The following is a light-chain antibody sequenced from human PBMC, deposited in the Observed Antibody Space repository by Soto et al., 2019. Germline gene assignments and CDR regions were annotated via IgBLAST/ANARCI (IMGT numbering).Light chain of an antibody. J-gene: IGKJ5*01. V-gene: IGKV3-20*01. CDR1: QSVSSGS. CDR2: GAS. CDR3: QHFGSSSIT. Sequence: EIVLTQSPGTLSLSPGERATLSCRASQSVSSGSLAWYQQKPGQAPRLLIYGASGRATGIPDRLSGSGSGTDFTLTITRLEPEDFAVYYCQHFGSSSITFCQGTRLEI.